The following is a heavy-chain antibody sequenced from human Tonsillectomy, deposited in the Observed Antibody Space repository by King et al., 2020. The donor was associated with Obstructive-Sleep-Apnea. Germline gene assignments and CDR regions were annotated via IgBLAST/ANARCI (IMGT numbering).Heavy chain of an antibody. J-gene: IGHJ6*02. CDR3: ARELNGLSSHGMDV. CDR1: GFTFRSYC. V-gene: IGHV3-48*04. D-gene: IGHD1-1*01. CDR2: ITSSSDII. Sequence: EVQLVESGGGLVKPGGSLRLSCAASGFTFRSYCMNWVRQAPGRGLEWVSYITSSSDIIYYADSVKGRFTISRDNPKNSLYLQMNSLRAEDTAIYYCARELNGLSSHGMDVWGQGSTVIVSS.